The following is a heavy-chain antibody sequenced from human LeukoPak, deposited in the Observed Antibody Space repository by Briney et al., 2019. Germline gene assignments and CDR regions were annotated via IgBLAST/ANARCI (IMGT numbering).Heavy chain of an antibody. J-gene: IGHJ4*02. CDR2: IKEDGSEK. D-gene: IGHD2-15*01. CDR1: GFTFSGYW. CDR3: AEDQKLQPFHY. V-gene: IGHV3-7*01. Sequence: GGSLRLSCAASGFTFSGYWMSWVRQAPGKGLEWVANIKEDGSEKYYVDSVKGRFTISRDNAKNSLYLQMNRLRIEDTSVYYCAEDQKLQPFHYWGQGTLVTVSS.